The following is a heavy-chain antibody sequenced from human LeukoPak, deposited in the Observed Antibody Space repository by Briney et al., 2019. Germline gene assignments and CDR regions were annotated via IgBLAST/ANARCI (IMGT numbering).Heavy chain of an antibody. D-gene: IGHD1-26*01. CDR3: ATMAYSGHDKGLGYNWFDP. J-gene: IGHJ5*02. V-gene: IGHV4-34*01. CDR2: INHSGST. CDR1: GGSFSGYY. Sequence: SETLSLTCAVYGGSFSGYYWTWIRQPPGKGLEWIGEINHSGSTNYNPSLKSRVTISVDTSKNQFSLKLTSVTAADTAVYYCATMAYSGHDKGLGYNWFDPWGQGTLVTVSS.